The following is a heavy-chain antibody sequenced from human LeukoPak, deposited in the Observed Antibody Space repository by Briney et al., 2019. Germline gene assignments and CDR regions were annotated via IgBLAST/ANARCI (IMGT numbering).Heavy chain of an antibody. CDR1: GVTFSSYG. CDR3: AKDPTGYYYDSSGYYGGY. J-gene: IGHJ4*02. Sequence: GGSLRLSCAASGVTFSSYGMHWVRQAPGKGLEWVAFIRYDGSNKYYADSVKGRFTISRDNSKNTLYLQMNSLRAEDTAVYYCAKDPTGYYYDSSGYYGGYWGQGTLVTVSS. CDR2: IRYDGSNK. V-gene: IGHV3-30*02. D-gene: IGHD3-22*01.